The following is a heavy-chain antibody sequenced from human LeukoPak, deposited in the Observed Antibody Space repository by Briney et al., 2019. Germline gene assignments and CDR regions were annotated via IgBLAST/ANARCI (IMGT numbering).Heavy chain of an antibody. CDR1: GGTFRSAA. J-gene: IGHJ4*02. Sequence: SVKVSCKASGGTFRSAAMSWVRQAPGQGLEWVGHIILMFGTTTYAQKFQGRVTITADESTRTVHMELNSLTSDDTAIYYCTRDEHKRSATFNYWGQGTLVIVSS. D-gene: IGHD3-10*01. CDR2: IILMFGTT. V-gene: IGHV1-69*13. CDR3: TRDEHKRSATFNY.